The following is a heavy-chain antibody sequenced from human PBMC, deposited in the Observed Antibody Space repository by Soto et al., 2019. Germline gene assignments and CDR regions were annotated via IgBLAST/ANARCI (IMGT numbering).Heavy chain of an antibody. Sequence: QVQLVESGGGVVQPGRSLRLSCAASGFTFSSYGMHWVRQAPGKGLEWVAVIWYEGSTKYYADSVKGRFTISRDNSKITLDLQMNRLRAEDTAVYYCARDDDSSGYPRYDCDYWGQGTLVTVSS. CDR2: IWYEGSTK. V-gene: IGHV3-33*01. CDR3: ARDDDSSGYPRYDCDY. CDR1: GFTFSSYG. J-gene: IGHJ4*02. D-gene: IGHD3-22*01.